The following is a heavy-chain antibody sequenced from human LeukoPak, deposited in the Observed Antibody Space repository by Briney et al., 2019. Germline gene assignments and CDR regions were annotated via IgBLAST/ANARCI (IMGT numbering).Heavy chain of an antibody. D-gene: IGHD3-3*01. CDR2: IYYSGST. J-gene: IGHJ5*02. CDR1: GGSISSSSYY. Sequence: SETLSLTCTVSGGSISSSSYYWGWIRQPPGKGLEWIGSIYYSGSTYYNPSLKSRVTISVDRSKNQFSLKLSSVTAADTAVYYCASGITNLRFLESWGQGTLVTVSS. CDR3: ASGITNLRFLES. V-gene: IGHV4-39*07.